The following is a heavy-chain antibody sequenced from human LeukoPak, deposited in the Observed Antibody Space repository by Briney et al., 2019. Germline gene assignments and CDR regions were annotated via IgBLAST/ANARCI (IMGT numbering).Heavy chain of an antibody. V-gene: IGHV3-53*01. CDR2: IYGGGST. D-gene: IGHD1-1*01. Sequence: GGSLRLSCAATGLSVSSNFMSWVRQAPGKGLEWVSVIYGGGSTYYADSVKGRFTISRDTPKNTLYLQMNSLRAEDTAVYYCAKARVGQVRDPIDYWGQGTLVTVSS. J-gene: IGHJ4*02. CDR1: GLSVSSNF. CDR3: AKARVGQVRDPIDY.